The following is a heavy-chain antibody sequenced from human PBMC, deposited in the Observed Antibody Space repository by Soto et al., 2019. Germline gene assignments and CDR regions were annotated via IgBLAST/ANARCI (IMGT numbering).Heavy chain of an antibody. J-gene: IGHJ6*02. CDR1: GFTFYTYG. CDR2: IWYDGGTK. D-gene: IGHD2-8*02. Sequence: LRLSCAASGFTFYTYGMHWVRQVPGKGLQWVAVIWYDGGTKYYADSVRGRFTVSRDNSKNTLYLQMNSLRDEDTAVYYCARIDCTGNNCNPYYHYGMDVWGQGTTVTVSS. V-gene: IGHV3-33*01. CDR3: ARIDCTGNNCNPYYHYGMDV.